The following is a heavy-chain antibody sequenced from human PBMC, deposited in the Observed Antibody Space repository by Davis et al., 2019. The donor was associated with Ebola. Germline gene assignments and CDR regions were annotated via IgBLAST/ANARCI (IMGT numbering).Heavy chain of an antibody. CDR2: ISYDGSNK. CDR1: GFIFSSYG. Sequence: PGGSLRLSCAASGFIFSSYGMHWVRQAPGKGLEWVAVISYDGSNKYYADSVKGRFTISRDNSKNTLYLQMNSLRAEDTAVYYCAKSRTWIGPPDYWGQGTLVTVSS. V-gene: IGHV3-30*18. J-gene: IGHJ4*02. CDR3: AKSRTWIGPPDY. D-gene: IGHD5-12*01.